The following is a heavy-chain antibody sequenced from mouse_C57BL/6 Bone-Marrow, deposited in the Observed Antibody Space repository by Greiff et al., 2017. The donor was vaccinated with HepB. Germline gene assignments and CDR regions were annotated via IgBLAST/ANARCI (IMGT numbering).Heavy chain of an antibody. V-gene: IGHV8-12*01. CDR2: IYWDDDK. J-gene: IGHJ4*01. CDR1: GFSLSTSGMG. CDR3: ARHAYYYGSSDYAMDY. D-gene: IGHD1-1*01. Sequence: QVTLKVSGPGILQSSQTLSLTCSFSGFSLSTSGMGVSWIRQPSGKGLEWLAHIYWDDDKRYNPSLKGRLTISKDTSRNQVFRKITSVDTADTATYNCARHAYYYGSSDYAMDYWGQGTSVTVSS.